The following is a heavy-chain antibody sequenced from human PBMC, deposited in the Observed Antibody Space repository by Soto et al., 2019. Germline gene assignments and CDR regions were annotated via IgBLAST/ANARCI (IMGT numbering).Heavy chain of an antibody. CDR2: ISSSSSYI. V-gene: IGHV3-21*01. CDR3: ASSHSTEIDY. Sequence: EVQLVESGGGLVKPGGSLRLSCAASGFTFSSYSMNWVRQAPGKGLEWVSSISSSSSYIYYADSVKGRFTISRDNAKNSLYLQMNSMRAEDTAVYYCASSHSTEIDYWGQGTLVTVSS. J-gene: IGHJ4*02. CDR1: GFTFSSYS.